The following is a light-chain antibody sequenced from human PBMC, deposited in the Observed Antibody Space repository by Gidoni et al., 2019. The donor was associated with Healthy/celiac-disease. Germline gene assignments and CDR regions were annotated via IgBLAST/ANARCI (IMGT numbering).Light chain of an antibody. J-gene: IGLJ2*01. V-gene: IGLV1-47*01. CDR1: SSNIGSNY. CDR2: RNN. CDR3: AAWDDSLSGVV. Sequence: HSVLPQPPSASEPPGQAVTISCSGSSSNIGSNYVYWYQQLPGTAPKLLIYRNNQRPSGVPDRFSGSKSGTSASLAISGLRSEDEADYYCAAWDDSLSGVVFGGGTKLTVL.